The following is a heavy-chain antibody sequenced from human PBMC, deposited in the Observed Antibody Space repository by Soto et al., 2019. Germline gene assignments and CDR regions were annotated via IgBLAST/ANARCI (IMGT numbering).Heavy chain of an antibody. Sequence: GESLRLSCAVSGPTFTKYAMSWVRQAPGKGLEWVSAISGSGSATRYADSVKGRFSISRDNSRNTLSLQMNSQRVEDTAIYFCGKGGGLVRALLAFWAKGTLVPVPP. D-gene: IGHD3-10*01. J-gene: IGHJ4*02. CDR3: GKGGGLVRALLAF. CDR1: GPTFTKYA. V-gene: IGHV3-23*01. CDR2: ISGSGSAT.